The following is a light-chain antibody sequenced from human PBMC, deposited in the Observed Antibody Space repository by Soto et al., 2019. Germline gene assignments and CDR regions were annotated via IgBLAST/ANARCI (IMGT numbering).Light chain of an antibody. J-gene: IGLJ1*01. Sequence: QSVLTQPPSASGTPGQRVTISCSGSSSNIGSNSVNWYQQLPGTAPRLLIFGDDQRPSGVPDRFSGSKSGTSASPATSGLQPEDEANYNCATWDDSLNGLYIFGTGTKVTVL. CDR2: GDD. V-gene: IGLV1-44*01. CDR1: SSNIGSNS. CDR3: ATWDDSLNGLYI.